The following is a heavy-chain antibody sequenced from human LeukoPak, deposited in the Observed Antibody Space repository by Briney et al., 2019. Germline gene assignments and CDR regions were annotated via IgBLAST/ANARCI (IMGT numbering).Heavy chain of an antibody. CDR1: GFTFSSYE. V-gene: IGHV3-48*03. CDR2: ISSSGSTI. J-gene: IGHJ4*01. D-gene: IGHD6-19*01. CDR3: ARDRRGRVLKQWLANYFDY. Sequence: PGGSLRLSCAASGFTFSSYEMNWVRQAPGKGLEWVSCISSSGSTIYYADSVKGRFTISRDNAKNSLYLQMNSLRAEDTAVYYCARDRRGRVLKQWLANYFDYWGHGTLVTVSS.